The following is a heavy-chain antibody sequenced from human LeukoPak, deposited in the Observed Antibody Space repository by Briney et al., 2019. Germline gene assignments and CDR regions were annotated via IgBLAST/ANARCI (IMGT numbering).Heavy chain of an antibody. J-gene: IGHJ4*02. D-gene: IGHD5-12*01. CDR2: LYHSGST. CDR3: ARAQMRSSYSGYDPTGFDY. CDR1: GYSINSGYY. Sequence: RASATLSLTCTVSGYSINSGYYWGWIRQPPGKGLEWIGSLYHSGSTFYNPSLKSRVTILVEKSKNQFSLKLSSVTAADTAVYYCARAQMRSSYSGYDPTGFDYWGQGTLVTVSS. V-gene: IGHV4-38-2*02.